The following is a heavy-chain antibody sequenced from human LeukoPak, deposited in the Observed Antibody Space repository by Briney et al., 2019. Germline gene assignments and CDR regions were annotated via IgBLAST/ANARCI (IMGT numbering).Heavy chain of an antibody. V-gene: IGHV1-18*01. CDR2: ISGYNGNT. CDR3: ARFDHLSGWNYFDY. J-gene: IGHJ4*02. D-gene: IGHD6-19*01. Sequence: ASVKVSCKASGYTFTSYDISWVRQAPGQGLEWMGWISGYNGNTNYAQKLQGRVTMTTDTSTSTAYMELRSLRSDDTAVYYCARFDHLSGWNYFDYWGQGTLVTDPS. CDR1: GYTFTSYD.